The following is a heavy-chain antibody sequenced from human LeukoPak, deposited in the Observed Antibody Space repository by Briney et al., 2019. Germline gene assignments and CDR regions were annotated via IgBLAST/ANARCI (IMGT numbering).Heavy chain of an antibody. D-gene: IGHD3/OR15-3a*01. CDR2: ISSSNSI. J-gene: IGHJ5*02. CDR3: ARGIEDSRAQPVSQWFDP. V-gene: IGHV3-21*06. CDR1: QFTFSTYS. Sequence: GGSLRLSCVASQFTFSTYSMTWVRQPPGKGLEWVSSISSSNSISYADSVKGRFTISRDNAKNSLYLQMNSLRAEDTAVYYCARGIEDSRAQPVSQWFDPWGQGTLVTVSS.